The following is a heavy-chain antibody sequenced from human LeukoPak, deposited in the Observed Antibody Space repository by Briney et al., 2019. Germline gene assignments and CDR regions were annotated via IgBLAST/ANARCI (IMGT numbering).Heavy chain of an antibody. V-gene: IGHV1-46*01. D-gene: IGHD6-13*01. CDR3: ARDRIAAAGIVGDAFDI. CDR1: GYTFTSYY. CDR2: INPSGGST. Sequence: ASVKVSCKASGYTFTSYYMHWVRQAPGQGLEWMGIINPSGGSTSYAQKFQGRVTMTRDTSTSTVYMELSNLRSEDTAVYYCARDRIAAAGIVGDAFDIWGQGTMVTVSS. J-gene: IGHJ3*02.